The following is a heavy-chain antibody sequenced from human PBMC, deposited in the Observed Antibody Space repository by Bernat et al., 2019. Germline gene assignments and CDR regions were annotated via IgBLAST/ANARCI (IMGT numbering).Heavy chain of an antibody. CDR1: GFTFDDYT. D-gene: IGHD3-3*01. CDR2: ISWDGGST. CDR3: AGGPTYYDFGNAFDI. J-gene: IGHJ3*02. Sequence: EVQLVESGGVVVQPGGSLRPSCAASGFTFDDYTMHWVRQAPGKGLEWVSLISWDGGSTYYADSVKGRFTISRDNSKNSLYLQMNSLRTEDTALYYCAGGPTYYDFGNAFDIWGQGTMVTVSS. V-gene: IGHV3-43*01.